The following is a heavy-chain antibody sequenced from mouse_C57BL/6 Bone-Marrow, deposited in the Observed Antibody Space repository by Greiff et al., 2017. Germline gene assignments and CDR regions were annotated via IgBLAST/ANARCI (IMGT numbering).Heavy chain of an antibody. CDR2: INPNNGGT. CDR3: ARFIWYAMDY. Sequence: VQLQQSGPELVKPGASVKIPCKASGYTFTDYNMDWVKQSHGKSLEWIGDINPNNGGTIYNQKFKGKATLTVDKSSSTAYMELRSLTSEDTAVYYCARFIWYAMDYWGQGTSVTVSS. V-gene: IGHV1-18*01. D-gene: IGHD1-1*02. CDR1: GYTFTDYN. J-gene: IGHJ4*01.